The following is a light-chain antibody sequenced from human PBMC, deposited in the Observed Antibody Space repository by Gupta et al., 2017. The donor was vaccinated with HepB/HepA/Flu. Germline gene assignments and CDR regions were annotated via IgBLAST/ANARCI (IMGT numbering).Light chain of an antibody. V-gene: IGLV10-54*04. CDR3: SAWDSSLNAWV. Sequence: QAGLTQPPSVSNGLRQTATLTCTGNSNNVAYEGATWLQQHQGHPPKLLSYRNNTRPSGISERFSASRSGNTASLTITGLQPEEGADYYCSAWDSSLNAWVFGGGTKLTVL. J-gene: IGLJ3*02. CDR2: RNN. CDR1: SNNVAYEG.